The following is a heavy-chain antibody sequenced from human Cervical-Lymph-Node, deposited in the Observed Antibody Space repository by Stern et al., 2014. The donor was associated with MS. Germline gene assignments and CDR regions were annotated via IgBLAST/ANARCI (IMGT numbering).Heavy chain of an antibody. CDR1: GFTFSSYA. D-gene: IGHD1-26*01. V-gene: IGHV3-33*01. CDR3: ARDTVGATPGY. J-gene: IGHJ4*02. CDR2: LCHDGSTN. Sequence: QVHLVESGGGVVQPGRSLSLSCAASGFTFSSYAIHWVRQAPGKGLEWVAVLCHDGSTNYYADSVKGRFTIPRANSTNPLYLQMNSLRAEDTAVYYCARDTVGATPGYWGQGTLVTVSS.